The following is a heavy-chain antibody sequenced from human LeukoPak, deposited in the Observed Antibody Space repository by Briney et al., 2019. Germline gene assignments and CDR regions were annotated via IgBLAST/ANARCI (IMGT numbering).Heavy chain of an antibody. D-gene: IGHD6-13*01. J-gene: IGHJ6*02. V-gene: IGHV4-61*02. Sequence: PSQTLSLTCTVSGGSISSGSYYWSWIRQPAGKGLEWIGRICTSGSTNYNPSLKSRVTISVDTSKNQFSLKLSSVTAADTAVYYCATGYSSSWYPYGMDVWGQGTTVTVSS. CDR3: ATGYSSSWYPYGMDV. CDR1: GGSISSGSYY. CDR2: ICTSGST.